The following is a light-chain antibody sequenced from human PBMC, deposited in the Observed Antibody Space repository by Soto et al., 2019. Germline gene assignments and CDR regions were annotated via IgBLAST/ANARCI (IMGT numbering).Light chain of an antibody. CDR1: SGHNSYA. Sequence: QPVLTQSPSASASLGASVKLTCTLSSGHNSYAIAWHQQQPEKGPRYLMKVNSDGSHSKGDGIPDRFSGSSSGAERYLTISSLQSEDEADYYCQTWRTDIRVFGGGTKQTVL. CDR3: QTWRTDIRV. CDR2: VNSDGSH. V-gene: IGLV4-69*01. J-gene: IGLJ3*02.